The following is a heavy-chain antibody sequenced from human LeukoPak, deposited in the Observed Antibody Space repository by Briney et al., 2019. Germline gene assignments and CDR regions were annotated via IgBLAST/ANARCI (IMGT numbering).Heavy chain of an antibody. CDR3: AEDRGYSGSLCDY. D-gene: IGHD1-26*01. J-gene: IGHJ4*02. CDR2: ISGSGGST. V-gene: IGHV3-23*01. CDR1: GFTFSSYA. Sequence: PGGSLRLSYAASGFTFSSYAMSWVRQAPGKGLEWVSAISGSGGSTYYADSVKGRFTISRDNSKNTLYLQMNSLRAEDTAVYYCAEDRGYSGSLCDYWGQGTLVTVSS.